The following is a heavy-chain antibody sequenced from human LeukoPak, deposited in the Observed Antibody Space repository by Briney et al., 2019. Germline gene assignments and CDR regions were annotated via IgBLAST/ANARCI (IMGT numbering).Heavy chain of an antibody. Sequence: SETLSLTCTVSGGSISSYYWSWIRQPPGKGLEGIGYIYYRGSTNYNPSLKSRVTISVDTSKNQFSLKLSSVTAADTAVYYCARDKGYCTNGVCYYNWFDPWGQGTLVTVSS. D-gene: IGHD2-8*01. CDR2: IYYRGST. V-gene: IGHV4-59*01. CDR3: ARDKGYCTNGVCYYNWFDP. CDR1: GGSISSYY. J-gene: IGHJ5*02.